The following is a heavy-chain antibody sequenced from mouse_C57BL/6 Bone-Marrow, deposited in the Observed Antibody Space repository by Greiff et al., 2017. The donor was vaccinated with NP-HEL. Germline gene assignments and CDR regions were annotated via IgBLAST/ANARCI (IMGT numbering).Heavy chain of an antibody. CDR2: IYPGGGYT. Sequence: VQLQQSGAELVRPGTSVKMSCKASGYTFTNYWIGWAKQRPGHGLEWIGDIYPGGGYTNYNEKFKGKATLTADKSSSTAYMQFSSLTSEDSAIYYCARGDGDYYGSSYGTWFAYWGQGTLVTVSA. CDR1: GYTFTNYW. D-gene: IGHD1-1*01. J-gene: IGHJ3*01. V-gene: IGHV1-63*01. CDR3: ARGDGDYYGSSYGTWFAY.